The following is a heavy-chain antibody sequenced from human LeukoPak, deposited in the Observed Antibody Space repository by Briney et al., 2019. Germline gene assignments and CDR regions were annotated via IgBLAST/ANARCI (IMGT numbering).Heavy chain of an antibody. CDR3: ARVDCTSTNCSGAFDS. V-gene: IGHV3-53*04. CDR2: LDTGGGY. D-gene: IGHD2-2*01. CDR1: GFTVSSTY. Sequence: GGSLTLSCAASGFTVSSTYMSWVSPPHGKGLEWVSLLDTGGGYYKADSVKGGFTISSHNSQNTDYLQMNSLRPDDTAVYFCARVDCTSTNCSGAFDSWGQGTMLTVSS. J-gene: IGHJ3*02.